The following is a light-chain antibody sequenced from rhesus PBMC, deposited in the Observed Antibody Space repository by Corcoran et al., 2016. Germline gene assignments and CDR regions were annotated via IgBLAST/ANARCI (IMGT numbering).Light chain of an antibody. J-gene: IGKJ4*01. Sequence: DIQMTQSPSSLSASVGDRVTITCRASENVNNYLNWYQQKPGKATKLLIYKATTLQSGVPSRFSGSGSGKDYTFTISSLQPEDVATYYCQHGYGTPLTFGGGTKVEIK. CDR2: KAT. CDR3: QHGYGTPLT. V-gene: IGKV1-74*01. CDR1: ENVNNY.